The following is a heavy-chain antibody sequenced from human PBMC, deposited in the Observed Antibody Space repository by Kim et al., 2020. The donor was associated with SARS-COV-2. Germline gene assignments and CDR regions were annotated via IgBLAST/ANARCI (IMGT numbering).Heavy chain of an antibody. V-gene: IGHV4-34*01. J-gene: IGHJ3*02. CDR3: ARPIAVAGADAFDI. Sequence: SETLSLTCAVYGGSFSGYYWSWIRQPPGKGLEWIGEINHSGSTNYNPSLKSRVTISIDTSKSQFSLKLSSVTAADRAVYYCARPIAVAGADAFDIWGQGTMVTVSS. CDR1: GGSFSGYY. D-gene: IGHD6-19*01. CDR2: INHSGST.